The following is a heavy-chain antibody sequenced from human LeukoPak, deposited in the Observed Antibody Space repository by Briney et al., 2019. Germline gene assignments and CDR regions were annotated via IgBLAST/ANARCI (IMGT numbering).Heavy chain of an antibody. V-gene: IGHV3-43*01. Sequence: GGSLRLSCAASGFTFDDYIMHWVRQAPGKGLEWVSLISWDGSSTYYAESVKGRFTVTRDNSKKSLFLQMNSLRTEDTAFYYCAKADLRHCSGGSCYFSQFDYWGQGALVTVSS. CDR1: GFTFDDYI. D-gene: IGHD2-15*01. J-gene: IGHJ4*02. CDR3: AKADLRHCSGGSCYFSQFDY. CDR2: ISWDGSST.